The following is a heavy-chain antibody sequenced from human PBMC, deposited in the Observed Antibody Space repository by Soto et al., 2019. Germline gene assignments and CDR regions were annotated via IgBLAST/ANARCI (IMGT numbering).Heavy chain of an antibody. J-gene: IGHJ6*03. D-gene: IGHD4-4*01. CDR2: MNPNSGNT. Sequence: QVQLVQSGAEVKKPGASVKVSCKASGYTFTSYDINWVRQATGQGLEWMGWMNPNSGNTGYAQKFQGRVTMTRNTSISTAYMELSSLRSEDTAVYYCARTVRGRMTTVTTFDYYYYYMDVWGKGTTVTVSS. CDR3: ARTVRGRMTTVTTFDYYYYYMDV. CDR1: GYTFTSYD. V-gene: IGHV1-8*01.